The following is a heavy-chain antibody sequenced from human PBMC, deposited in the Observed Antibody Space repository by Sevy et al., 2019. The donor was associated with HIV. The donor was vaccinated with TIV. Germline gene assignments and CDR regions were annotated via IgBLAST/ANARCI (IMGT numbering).Heavy chain of an antibody. J-gene: IGHJ6*02. Sequence: GESLKISCAASGFTFSSYGMHWVRQAPGKGLEWVAVIWYDGSNKYYADSVKGRFTISRDNSKNTLYLQMNSLRAEDTAVYYCARDYSGPDVWGQGTTVTVSS. CDR2: IWYDGSNK. CDR3: ARDYSGPDV. V-gene: IGHV3-33*01. CDR1: GFTFSSYG. D-gene: IGHD5-18*01.